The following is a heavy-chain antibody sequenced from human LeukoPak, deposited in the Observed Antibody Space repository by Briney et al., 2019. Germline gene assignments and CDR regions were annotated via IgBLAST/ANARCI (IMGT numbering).Heavy chain of an antibody. J-gene: IGHJ4*02. D-gene: IGHD2-15*01. V-gene: IGHV3-48*01. Sequence: PGGSLRLSCAASGFSFSSYSVSWVRQAPGKGLEWVSCISHTGDTQYYADSVKGRLTISRDNAKNSGYLQMNTLRAEDTAVYYCARDRGYCTGGSCYRYFETWGQGTLVTVSS. CDR2: ISHTGDTQ. CDR3: ARDRGYCTGGSCYRYFET. CDR1: GFSFSSYS.